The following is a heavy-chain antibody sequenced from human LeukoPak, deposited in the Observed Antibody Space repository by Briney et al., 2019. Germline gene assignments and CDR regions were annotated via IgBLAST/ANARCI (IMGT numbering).Heavy chain of an antibody. CDR1: GDSVSTNSAG. V-gene: IGHV6-1*01. J-gene: IGHJ4*02. Sequence: SQTLSLTCAISGDSVSTNSAGWHWIRQSPSRGLEWLGKTYYKSKWYSDYAVSVISRITVIPDTSKNLFSLHLNSVTPDDTAIYYCARSSSYAFEYWGQGTLVTVSS. CDR3: ARSSSYAFEY. CDR2: TYYKSKWYS.